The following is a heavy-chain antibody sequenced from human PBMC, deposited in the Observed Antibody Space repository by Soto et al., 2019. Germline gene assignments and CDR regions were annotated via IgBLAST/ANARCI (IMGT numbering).Heavy chain of an antibody. CDR1: GGTFSSYA. D-gene: IGHD3-22*01. Sequence: ASVKVSCKASGGTFSSYAISWVRQAPGQGLEWMGGIIPIFGTANYAQKFQGRVTITADESTSTAYMELSSLRSEDTAVYYCAREGIYDSSEYYFDYWGQGTLVTVSS. CDR3: AREGIYDSSEYYFDY. V-gene: IGHV1-69*13. J-gene: IGHJ4*02. CDR2: IIPIFGTA.